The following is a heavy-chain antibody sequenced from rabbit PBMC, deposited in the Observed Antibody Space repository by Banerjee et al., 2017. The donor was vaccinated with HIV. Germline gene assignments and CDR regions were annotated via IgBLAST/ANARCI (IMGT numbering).Heavy chain of an antibody. CDR3: ARDLAGVIGWNFGL. D-gene: IGHD4-1*01. J-gene: IGHJ4*01. V-gene: IGHV1S40*01. CDR2: INTSSGNT. Sequence: WIACINTSSGNTVYASWAKGRFTISKTSSTVDLKMTSLTAADTASYFCARDLAGVIGWNFGLWGPGTLVTVS.